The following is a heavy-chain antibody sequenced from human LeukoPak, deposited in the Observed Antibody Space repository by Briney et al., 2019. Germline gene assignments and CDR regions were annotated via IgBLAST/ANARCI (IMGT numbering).Heavy chain of an antibody. CDR3: ARDPERYYYGSGSYYIPFDY. D-gene: IGHD3-10*01. V-gene: IGHV1-18*01. CDR2: ISAYNGNT. J-gene: IGHJ4*02. CDR1: GYTFTSYD. Sequence: GXSVKVSCKASGYTFTSYDINWVRQAAGQGVEWMGWISAYNGNTNYAQKLQGRGTMTTDTSTSTAYMELRSLRSDDTAVYYCARDPERYYYGSGSYYIPFDYWGQGPLVTVSS.